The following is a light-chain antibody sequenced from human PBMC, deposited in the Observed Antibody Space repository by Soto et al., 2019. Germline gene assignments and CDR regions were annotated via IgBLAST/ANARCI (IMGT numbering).Light chain of an antibody. CDR3: QHYKMYYPWT. CDR2: DVS. J-gene: IGKJ1*01. CDR1: QSITTW. Sequence: DIQMTQSPSTRSASVGDGVTITCRAIQSITTWLAWYQQRPGKAPKLLIYDVSSLQSGVPSRFSGSGSGTEFTLTISSLQHDDFANYYCQHYKMYYPWTFGQGTKVDIK. V-gene: IGKV1-5*01.